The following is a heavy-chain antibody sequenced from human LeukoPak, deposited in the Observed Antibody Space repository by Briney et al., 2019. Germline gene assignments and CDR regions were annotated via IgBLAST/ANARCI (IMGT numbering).Heavy chain of an antibody. CDR3: ARDVPYYYDSSGYYSPFDC. V-gene: IGHV3-23*01. J-gene: IGHJ4*02. CDR1: GFTFSTYA. CDR2: ISGTGGRT. D-gene: IGHD3-22*01. Sequence: GGSLRLSCAASGFTFSTYAMSWVRQAPGKGLEWVSDISGTGGRTYYADSVKGRFTISRDNSKNTVDLLMNSLGAEDTAIYYCARDVPYYYDSSGYYSPFDCWGQGTLVTVSS.